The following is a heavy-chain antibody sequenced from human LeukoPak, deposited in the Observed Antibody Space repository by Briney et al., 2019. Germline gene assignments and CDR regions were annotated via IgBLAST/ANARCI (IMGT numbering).Heavy chain of an antibody. CDR3: ARVEQQLVRDYYYGMDV. J-gene: IGHJ6*02. V-gene: IGHV1-8*01. D-gene: IGHD6-13*01. CDR1: GYTLTSYD. Sequence: GASVKVSCKASGYTLTSYDINWVRQATGQGLEWMGWMNPNSGRTGYAQNFQGRITITRNTSISTAYMELSSLRSEDTAVYYCARVEQQLVRDYYYGMDVWGQGTTVTVSS. CDR2: MNPNSGRT.